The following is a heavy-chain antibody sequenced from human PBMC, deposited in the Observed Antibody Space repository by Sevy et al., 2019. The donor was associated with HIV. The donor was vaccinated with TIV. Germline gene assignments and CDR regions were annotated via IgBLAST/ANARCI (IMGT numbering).Heavy chain of an antibody. J-gene: IGHJ6*02. CDR3: ARCRAATGDNIHYFFHYGMDV. V-gene: IGHV6-1*01. CDR2: TYYRSKWYN. CDR1: GDSVSSKSAA. Sequence: KQSQTLSLTCVISGDSVSSKSAAWTWIRQSPSRGLEWLGRTYYRSKWYNDFADSVKSRIIIAPDTSKNQFSLHLKSVTPGDTAVYYCARCRAATGDNIHYFFHYGMDVWGLGTTVTVSS. D-gene: IGHD2-21*01.